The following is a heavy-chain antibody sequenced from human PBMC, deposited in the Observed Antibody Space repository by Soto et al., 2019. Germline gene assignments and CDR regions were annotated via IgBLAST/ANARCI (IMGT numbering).Heavy chain of an antibody. CDR3: ARDTSSSSWYAGYFDY. V-gene: IGHV3-23*01. D-gene: IGHD6-13*01. CDR1: GFTFSSYA. CDR2: ISGSGGST. Sequence: PGGSLRLSCAASGFTFSSYAMSWVRQAPGKGLEWVSAISGSGGSTYYADSVKGRFTISRDNSKNTLYLQMNSLRAEDTAVYYCARDTSSSSWYAGYFDYWGQGTLVTVSS. J-gene: IGHJ4*02.